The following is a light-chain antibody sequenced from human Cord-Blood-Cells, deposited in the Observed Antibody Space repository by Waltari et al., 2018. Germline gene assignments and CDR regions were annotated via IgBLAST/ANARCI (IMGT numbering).Light chain of an antibody. J-gene: IGLJ2*01. Sequence: NFMLTQPHSVSESPGKTVTISCTRSSGSIASNYVQWYQQRPGGSPTTVIYEDNQRPSGVPDRFSGSIDSSSNSASLTISGLKTEDEADYYCQSYDSSIRVFGGGTKLTVL. CDR2: EDN. V-gene: IGLV6-57*01. CDR1: SGSIASNY. CDR3: QSYDSSIRV.